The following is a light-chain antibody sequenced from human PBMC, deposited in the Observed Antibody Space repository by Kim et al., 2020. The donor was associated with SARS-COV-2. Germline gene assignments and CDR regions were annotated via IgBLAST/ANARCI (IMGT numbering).Light chain of an antibody. Sequence: LAPGERATLSCRASQTISDNYLAWYQQKPGQAPRLLIYGASSRATGIPDRFSGRGSGTDFTLTISRLEPEDFAVYYCHQYGSSSRFGGGTKVDIK. CDR3: HQYGSSSR. J-gene: IGKJ4*01. CDR1: QTISDNY. CDR2: GAS. V-gene: IGKV3-20*01.